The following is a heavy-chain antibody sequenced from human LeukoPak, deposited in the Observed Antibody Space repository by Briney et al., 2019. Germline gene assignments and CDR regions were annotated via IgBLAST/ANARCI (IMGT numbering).Heavy chain of an antibody. CDR2: IYTSGST. Sequence: SETLSLTCTVSGGSISSYYWSWLRQPAGKGLEWIGRIYTSGSTNYNPSLKSRVTMSVDTSKNQFSLKLSSVTAADTAVYYCARGTYCSGGSCYPYYFDYWGQGTLVTVSS. V-gene: IGHV4-4*07. CDR3: ARGTYCSGGSCYPYYFDY. J-gene: IGHJ4*02. D-gene: IGHD2-15*01. CDR1: GGSISSYY.